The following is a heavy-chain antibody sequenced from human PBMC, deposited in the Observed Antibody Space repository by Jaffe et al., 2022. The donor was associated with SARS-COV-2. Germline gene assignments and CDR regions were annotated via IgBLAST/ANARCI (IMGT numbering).Heavy chain of an antibody. Sequence: QLQLQESGSGLVKPSQTLSLTCAVSGGSISSGGYSWSWIRQPPGKGLEWIGYIYHSGSTYYNPSLKSRVTISVDRSKNQFSLKLSSVTAADTAVYYCARANSGYDFYYGMDVWGQGTTVTVSS. V-gene: IGHV4-30-2*01. CDR3: ARANSGYDFYYGMDV. J-gene: IGHJ6*02. CDR1: GGSISSGGYS. CDR2: IYHSGST. D-gene: IGHD5-12*01.